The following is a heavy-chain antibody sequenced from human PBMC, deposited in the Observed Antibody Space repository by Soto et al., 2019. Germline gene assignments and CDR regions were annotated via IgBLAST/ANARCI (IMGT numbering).Heavy chain of an antibody. CDR2: IIPILGIA. J-gene: IGHJ4*02. D-gene: IGHD3-22*01. V-gene: IGHV1-69*02. CDR1: GGTFSSYT. Sequence: GASVKVSCKASGGTFSSYTISWVRQAPGQGLEWMGRIIPILGIANYAQKFQGRVTITADKSTSTAYMEPSSLRSEDTAVYYCARGYRETYYYDSSGYLLGYWGQGTLVTVSS. CDR3: ARGYRETYYYDSSGYLLGY.